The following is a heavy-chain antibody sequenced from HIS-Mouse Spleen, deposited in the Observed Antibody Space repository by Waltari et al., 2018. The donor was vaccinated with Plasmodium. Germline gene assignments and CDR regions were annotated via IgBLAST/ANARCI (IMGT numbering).Heavy chain of an antibody. D-gene: IGHD7-27*01. CDR1: GGSFSGYY. V-gene: IGHV4-34*01. CDR3: ARGQLGIDAFDI. CDR2: INHSGST. Sequence: QVQLQQWGAGLLKPSETLSLTCAVYGGSFSGYYWSWIRQPPGKGLEWFGEINHSGSTNYNPSLKSRVTISVDTSKNQFSLKLGSVTAADTAVYYCARGQLGIDAFDIWGQGTMVTVSS. J-gene: IGHJ3*02.